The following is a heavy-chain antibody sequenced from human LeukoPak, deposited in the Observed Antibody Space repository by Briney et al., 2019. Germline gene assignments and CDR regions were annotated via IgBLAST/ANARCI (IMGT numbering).Heavy chain of an antibody. D-gene: IGHD3-22*01. CDR1: GDSISRSDSY. J-gene: IGHJ1*01. CDR3: ARRRYYDGSGYLE. CDR2: IYYSGRT. Sequence: PSETLSLTCSVSGDSISRSDSYWDWIRQPPGKGLEWIGTIYYSGRTYYSPSLNSRVTMSVDTSSNHFSLNLRSVTAADTAVYYCARRRYYDGSGYLEWGQGTLLSVSS. V-gene: IGHV4-39*01.